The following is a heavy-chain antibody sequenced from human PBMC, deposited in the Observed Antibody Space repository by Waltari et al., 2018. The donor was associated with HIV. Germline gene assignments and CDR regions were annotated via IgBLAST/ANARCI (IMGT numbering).Heavy chain of an antibody. J-gene: IGHJ4*02. CDR1: GYSFTTYW. V-gene: IGHV5-51*01. D-gene: IGHD3-9*01. CDR3: ARRNGRTGYSDS. CDR2: MDSTKSEI. Sequence: EVQLVQSGAEVKKAGESLKISCKSSGYSFTTYWIAWVRQVPGKGLEWVGIMDSTKSEIRYSPSFQGQVAISADKSTSTAYLQWSSLRASDTAIYYCARRNGRTGYSDSWGQGTLVTVSS.